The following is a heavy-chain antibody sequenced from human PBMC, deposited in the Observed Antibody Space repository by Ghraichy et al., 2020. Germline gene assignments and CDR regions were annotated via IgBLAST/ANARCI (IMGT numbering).Heavy chain of an antibody. Sequence: GSLRLSCAASGFIFSDSYMSWIRQAPGKGLEWIAYIRNSGATIYYRDSVKGRFTISRDNTKVLLYLHMNSLRADDTAVYYCVRGYYYDTSGPKYYFDSWGQGTLVTVSS. J-gene: IGHJ4*02. CDR1: GFIFSDSY. CDR2: IRNSGATI. V-gene: IGHV3-11*01. CDR3: VRGYYYDTSGPKYYFDS. D-gene: IGHD3-22*01.